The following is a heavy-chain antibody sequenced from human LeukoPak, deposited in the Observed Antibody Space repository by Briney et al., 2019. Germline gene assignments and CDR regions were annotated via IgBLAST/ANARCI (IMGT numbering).Heavy chain of an antibody. V-gene: IGHV3-64*01. D-gene: IGHD4-23*01. CDR2: ISSNGGSI. Sequence: GGSLRLSCAPFGFTIMIYGMQWVRQAPGKGLEYVSAISSNGGSIYYDKSVQGRFSIIRHNYKNSLYLQMGSLRAEDMAVYYCARENHDKSGNYYFAYWGQGTLVTVSS. CDR1: GFTIMIYG. CDR3: ARENHDKSGNYYFAY. J-gene: IGHJ4*02.